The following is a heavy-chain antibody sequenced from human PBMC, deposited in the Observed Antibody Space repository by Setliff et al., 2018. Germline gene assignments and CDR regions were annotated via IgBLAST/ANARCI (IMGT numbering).Heavy chain of an antibody. V-gene: IGHV1-18*01. CDR1: GYSFTVFG. J-gene: IGHJ4*02. D-gene: IGHD3-22*01. CDR3: VRGQGPRTVVAIPFDH. CDR2: ISPYYGST. Sequence: PGESLKISCKTSGYSFTVFGISWVRQAPGQGLEWMGWISPYYGSTNYAQKFQGRVTMTTDTSTSTAYMELTSLTSDDTALYYCVRGQGPRTVVAIPFDHWGQGTLVTVSS.